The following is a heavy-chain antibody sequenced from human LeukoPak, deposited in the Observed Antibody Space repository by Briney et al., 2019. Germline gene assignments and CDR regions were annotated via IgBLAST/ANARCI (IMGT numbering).Heavy chain of an antibody. CDR3: AAQGGRTGAYDP. CDR1: GFTFSAFA. D-gene: IGHD3/OR15-3a*01. V-gene: IGHV3-64*01. Sequence: GGSLRLSCAASGFTFSAFAMSWVRQAPGMGLEYVSSIDPNGEASYYANSVKGRFSISRDNSNNMLYLQMGGLTSADMGVYYCAAQGGRTGAYDPWGQGTLVTVAS. CDR2: IDPNGEAS. J-gene: IGHJ5*02.